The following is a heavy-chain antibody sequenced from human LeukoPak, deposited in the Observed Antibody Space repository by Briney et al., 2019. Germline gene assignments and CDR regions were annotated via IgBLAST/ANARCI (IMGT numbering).Heavy chain of an antibody. D-gene: IGHD2-15*01. V-gene: IGHV4-34*01. CDR2: INDRGST. J-gene: IGHJ4*02. CDR1: GGSFSGYF. Sequence: SETLSLTCAVYGGSFSGYFWSWIRHSPGKGLEWIVEINDRGSTNCNPSLKSRVTISVDSSKNQFSLKLSSVSAADTAVYYCARNTDCSGGSCNFNSWGQGTRVTVSS. CDR3: ARNTDCSGGSCNFNS.